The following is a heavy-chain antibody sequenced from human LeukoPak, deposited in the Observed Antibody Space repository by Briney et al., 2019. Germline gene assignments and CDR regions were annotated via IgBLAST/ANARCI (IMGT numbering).Heavy chain of an antibody. CDR2: ISGGGETT. J-gene: IGHJ6*03. D-gene: IGHD3-10*01. CDR3: AKLANLGGYYGSNYYYYYYMDV. Sequence: GGSLRLSSAASGFTFSSYGMGWVRQAPGKGLEWVSSISGGGETTYYADSVKGRFTISRDNSKNTLYLQMNSLRAEDTAVYYCAKLANLGGYYGSNYYYYYYMDVWGKGTTVTISS. CDR1: GFTFSSYG. V-gene: IGHV3-23*01.